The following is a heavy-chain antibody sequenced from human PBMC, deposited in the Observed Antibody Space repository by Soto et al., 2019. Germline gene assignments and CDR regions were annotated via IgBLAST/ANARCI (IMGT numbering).Heavy chain of an antibody. V-gene: IGHV3-23*01. CDR3: GRENRGHEK. Sequence: PGGSLRLSCAASAFTFSNYGMSWVRQAPGKGLEWVSAISSGGSTFSAESVKGRFTISRDNSKNTLYLQMNSLRAEDTAVYYCGRENRGHEKWGQGTLVTVSS. CDR2: ISSGGST. J-gene: IGHJ4*02. CDR1: AFTFSNYG.